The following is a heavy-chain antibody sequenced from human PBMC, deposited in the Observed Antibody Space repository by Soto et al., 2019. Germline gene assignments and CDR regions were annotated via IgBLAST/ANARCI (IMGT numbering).Heavy chain of an antibody. V-gene: IGHV3-23*01. J-gene: IGHJ5*02. CDR3: AKIRRVRGVIVVGNWFDP. CDR2: ISGSGGST. Sequence: EVQLLESGGGLVQPGGSLRLSCAASGFTFSSYAMSWVRQAPGKGLEWVSAISGSGGSTYYADSVKGRFTISRDNSKNTLYLQTNSLRAEDTAVYYCAKIRRVRGVIVVGNWFDPWGQGTMVTVSS. CDR1: GFTFSSYA. D-gene: IGHD3-10*01.